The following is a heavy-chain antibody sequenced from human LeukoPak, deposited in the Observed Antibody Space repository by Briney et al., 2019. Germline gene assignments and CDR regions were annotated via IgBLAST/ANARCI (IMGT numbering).Heavy chain of an antibody. CDR1: GGTFSSYA. CDR2: IIPIFGTA. D-gene: IGHD3-3*01. V-gene: IGHV1-69*13. CDR3: ARDHRRYYDFWSGYRNQYYFDY. Sequence: ASVKVSCKASGGTFSSYAISWVRQAPGQGLEWMGGIIPIFGTANYAQKFQGRVTITADESTSTAYMELSSLRSEDTAVHYCARDHRRYYDFWSGYRNQYYFDYWGQGTLVTVSS. J-gene: IGHJ4*02.